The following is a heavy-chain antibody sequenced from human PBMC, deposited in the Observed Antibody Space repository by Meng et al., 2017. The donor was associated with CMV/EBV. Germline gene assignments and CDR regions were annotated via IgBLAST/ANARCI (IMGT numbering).Heavy chain of an antibody. V-gene: IGHV4-34*01. CDR2: INHSGST. CDR1: GGSFSGYY. J-gene: IGHJ4*02. CDR3: ASLAGDY. Sequence: QVELQQWGAGLLKPSDTLSLTCAVYGGSFSGYYWSWIRQPPGKGLEWIGKINHSGSTNYNPSLKSRVTISVDTSKNQFSLKLSSVTAADTAVYYCASLAGDYWGQGTLVTVSS. D-gene: IGHD3-10*01.